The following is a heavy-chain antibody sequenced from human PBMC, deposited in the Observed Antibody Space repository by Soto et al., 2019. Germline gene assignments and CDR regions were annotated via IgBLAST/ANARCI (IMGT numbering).Heavy chain of an antibody. Sequence: GGSLRLSCAASGFTFSSYGMHWVRQAPGKGLEWVAVIWYDGSNKYYADSVKGRFTISRDNSKNTLYLQMNSLRAEDTAVYYCARGKGNYISSYYMDVWGKGTTVTVSS. D-gene: IGHD4-4*01. V-gene: IGHV3-33*01. CDR1: GFTFSSYG. CDR3: ARGKGNYISSYYMDV. J-gene: IGHJ6*03. CDR2: IWYDGSNK.